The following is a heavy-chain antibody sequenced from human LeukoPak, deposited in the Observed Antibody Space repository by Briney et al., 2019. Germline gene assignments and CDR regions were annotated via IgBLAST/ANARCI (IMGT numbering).Heavy chain of an antibody. J-gene: IGHJ4*02. V-gene: IGHV4-61*01. Sequence: SETLSLTCTVSGGSVSSGSYYWSWIRQPPGKGLEWIGYIYYSGSTNYNPSLKSRVTISVDTSKNQFSLKLSSVTAADTAVYYCARHAGYSSSWYKPSSYYFDYWGQGTLVTVSS. D-gene: IGHD6-13*01. CDR1: GGSVSSGSYY. CDR3: ARHAGYSSSWYKPSSYYFDY. CDR2: IYYSGST.